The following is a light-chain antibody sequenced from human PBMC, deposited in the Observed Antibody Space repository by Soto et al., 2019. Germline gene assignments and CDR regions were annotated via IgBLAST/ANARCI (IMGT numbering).Light chain of an antibody. V-gene: IGKV3-20*01. CDR3: QDYGTSGPWT. Sequence: EVVLTQSPGTLSLSPGERATLSCRASQNIRGNELAWYQQKPGQAPRLLIYRGSTRATGIPDRFSGRGSGTDFPLTIYRLEPADFAVYYCQDYGTSGPWTFGQGTKVEIK. CDR1: QNIRGNE. CDR2: RGS. J-gene: IGKJ1*01.